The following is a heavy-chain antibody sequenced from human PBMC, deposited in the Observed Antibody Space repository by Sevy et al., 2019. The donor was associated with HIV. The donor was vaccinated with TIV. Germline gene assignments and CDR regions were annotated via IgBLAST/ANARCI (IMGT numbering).Heavy chain of an antibody. CDR1: GYTFTSYG. V-gene: IGHV1-18*01. D-gene: IGHD3-10*01. CDR2: ISAYNGNT. J-gene: IGHJ4*02. Sequence: ASVKVSCKASGYTFTSYGISWVRQAPGQGLEWMGWISAYNGNTNYAQTLQGRVTMTTDTSTSTAYMEPRSLGSDETAVYYCAGDGLWFGELDYWGQGTLVTVAS. CDR3: AGDGLWFGELDY.